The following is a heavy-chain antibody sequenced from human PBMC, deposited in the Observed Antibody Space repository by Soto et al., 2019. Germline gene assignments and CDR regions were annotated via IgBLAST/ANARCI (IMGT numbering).Heavy chain of an antibody. Sequence: PSETLSLTCTVSGGSVSSGSYYWSWIRQPTGKGLEWIGYIYYSGSTNYNPSLKSRVTISVDTSKNQFSLKLSSVTAADTAVYYCAREIGRYNWNFGRDYYYGMDVWGQGTTVTVSS. CDR2: IYYSGST. CDR3: AREIGRYNWNFGRDYYYGMDV. J-gene: IGHJ6*02. V-gene: IGHV4-61*01. D-gene: IGHD1-7*01. CDR1: GGSVSSGSYY.